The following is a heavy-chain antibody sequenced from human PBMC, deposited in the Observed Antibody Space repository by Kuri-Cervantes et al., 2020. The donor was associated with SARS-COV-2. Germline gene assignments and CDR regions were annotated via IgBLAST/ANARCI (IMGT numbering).Heavy chain of an antibody. D-gene: IGHD1-26*01. J-gene: IGHJ4*02. CDR2: ISTYNGDT. CDR1: GYIFNSFG. V-gene: IGHV1-18*04. Sequence: ASVKVSCKASGYIFNSFGITWVRQAPGQGLEWMGWISTYNGDTEYAQKFQGRVTMTTDTLRTTAFMELRSLRSDDTAVYYCARVKAVVGATELRHDRLGLDYWGQGTLVPSPQ. CDR3: ARVKAVVGATELRHDRLGLDY.